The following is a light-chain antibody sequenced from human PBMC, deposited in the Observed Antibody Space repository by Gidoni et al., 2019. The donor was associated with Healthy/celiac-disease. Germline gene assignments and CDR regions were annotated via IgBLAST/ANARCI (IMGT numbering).Light chain of an antibody. J-gene: IGKJ2*01. CDR1: QSVSSN. V-gene: IGKV3-15*01. CDR2: GAS. Sequence: DIVMTQSPATLSVYPGERATLSCRARQSVSSNLAWYQQKPGQAPRLLIYGASTMATGSPDRFSGSGSGTEFTLTISSLQSEDFAVYYCQQYNNWPAYTFGQGTKLEIK. CDR3: QQYNNWPAYT.